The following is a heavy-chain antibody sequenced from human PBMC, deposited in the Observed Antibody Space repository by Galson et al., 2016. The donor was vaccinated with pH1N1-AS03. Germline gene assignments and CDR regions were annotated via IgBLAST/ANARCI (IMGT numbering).Heavy chain of an antibody. J-gene: IGHJ4*02. Sequence: SVKVSCKASGYIFTSYTIHWLRQAPGQGLEWVGWINAGYGNTKFSERLQGRITITRNMFARTAYMELSGLRPEDTAVYYCAREGHRLSDCAYDYWGQGALVTVSS. CDR2: INAGYGNT. D-gene: IGHD2-21*01. V-gene: IGHV1-3*01. CDR1: GYIFTSYT. CDR3: AREGHRLSDCAYDY.